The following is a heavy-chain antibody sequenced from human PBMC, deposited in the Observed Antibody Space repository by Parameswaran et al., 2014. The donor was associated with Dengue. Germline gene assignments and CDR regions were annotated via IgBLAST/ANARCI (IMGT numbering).Heavy chain of an antibody. V-gene: IGHV4-30-4*01. CDR2: VFGSGYT. D-gene: IGHD3-9*01. CDR3: ARASSAGYLPYYFDN. J-gene: IGHJ4*02. Sequence: WIRQPPGKGLEWIGYVFGSGYTYYNPPLKSRVTISIDTSKSQFSLKLTSVTAADTAVYYCARASSAGYLPYYFDNWGQGTLVTVSS.